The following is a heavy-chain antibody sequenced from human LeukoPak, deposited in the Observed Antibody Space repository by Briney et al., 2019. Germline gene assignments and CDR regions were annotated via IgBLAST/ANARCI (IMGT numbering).Heavy chain of an antibody. Sequence: PGGSLRLSCAASGFTFSSYWMSWVRQAPGKGLEWVANIKQDGSEKYYVDSVKGRFTISRDNAKNSLYLQMNSLRAEDTAVYYCARDGTGYYGSGSYYRGPIDYWGQGTLVTVSS. V-gene: IGHV3-7*01. CDR3: ARDGTGYYGSGSYYRGPIDY. J-gene: IGHJ4*02. CDR2: IKQDGSEK. CDR1: GFTFSSYW. D-gene: IGHD3-10*01.